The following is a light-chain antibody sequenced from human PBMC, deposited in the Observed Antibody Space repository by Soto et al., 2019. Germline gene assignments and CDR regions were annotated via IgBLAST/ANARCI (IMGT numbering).Light chain of an antibody. V-gene: IGLV1-47*01. CDR3: AVWDDSLSGLV. J-gene: IGLJ3*02. CDR1: GSNIGSNY. CDR2: RNT. Sequence: QAVVSQPPAVSGTPGQRVIISCSGSGSNIGSNYVSWYQNLPGTAPKLLIYRNTQRPSGVPDRFSGSKSGTSASLAISGLRSEDESDYYCAVWDDSLSGLVFGGGTKVTVL.